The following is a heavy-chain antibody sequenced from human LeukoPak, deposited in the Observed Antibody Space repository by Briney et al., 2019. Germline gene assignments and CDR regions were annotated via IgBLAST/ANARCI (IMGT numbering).Heavy chain of an antibody. Sequence: SETLSLTCTVSGYSISSGYYWGWIRQPPGKGLEWIGSIYHSGSTYYNPSLKSRVTISVDTSKNQFSLKLSSVTAADTAVYYCARENCSGGSCYFNYWGQGTLVTVSS. J-gene: IGHJ4*02. CDR1: GYSISSGYY. V-gene: IGHV4-38-2*02. CDR2: IYHSGST. D-gene: IGHD2-15*01. CDR3: ARENCSGGSCYFNY.